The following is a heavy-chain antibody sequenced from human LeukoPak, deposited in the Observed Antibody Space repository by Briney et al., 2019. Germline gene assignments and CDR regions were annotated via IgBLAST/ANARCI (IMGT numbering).Heavy chain of an antibody. V-gene: IGHV7-4-1*02. CDR1: RHTFTRYA. Sequence: ASVKVSCKASRHTFTRYAMNWVRQAPGQGLEWVGWINTKTGNPTYAQAFTGRFVFSLDTSVTTAYLQISSLRDEDTAVYYCARSGFWTDHSAFDIWGQGTMVNVSS. D-gene: IGHD3/OR15-3a*01. CDR3: ARSGFWTDHSAFDI. CDR2: INTKTGNP. J-gene: IGHJ3*02.